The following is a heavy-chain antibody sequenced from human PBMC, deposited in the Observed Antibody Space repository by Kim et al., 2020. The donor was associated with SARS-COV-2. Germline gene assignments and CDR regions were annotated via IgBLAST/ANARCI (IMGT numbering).Heavy chain of an antibody. V-gene: IGHV3-30-3*01. CDR2: ISYDGSNK. CDR3: ARWSGSSLDY. Sequence: GGSRRLSCAASGFTFSSYAMHWVRQAPGKGLEWVAVISYDGSNKYYADSVKGRFTISRDNSKNTLYLQMNSLRAEDTAVYYCARWSGSSLDYWGQGTLVT. J-gene: IGHJ4*02. CDR1: GFTFSSYA. D-gene: IGHD1-26*01.